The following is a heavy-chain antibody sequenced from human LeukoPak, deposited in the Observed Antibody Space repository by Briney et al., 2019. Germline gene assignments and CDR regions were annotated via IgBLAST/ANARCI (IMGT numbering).Heavy chain of an antibody. V-gene: IGHV1-46*01. Sequence: ASVKVSCKASGYTFTSYYMHWVRQAPGQGLERMGIINPSGGSTSYAQKFQGRVTMTRDTSTSTVYMELSSLRSEDTAVYYCARSMVRGEHWFDPWGQGTLVTVSS. CDR1: GYTFTSYY. D-gene: IGHD3-10*01. CDR3: ARSMVRGEHWFDP. J-gene: IGHJ5*02. CDR2: INPSGGST.